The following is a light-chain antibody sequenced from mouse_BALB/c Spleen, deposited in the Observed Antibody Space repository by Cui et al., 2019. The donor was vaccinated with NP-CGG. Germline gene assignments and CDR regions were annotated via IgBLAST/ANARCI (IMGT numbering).Light chain of an antibody. CDR3: ALWYSNHWV. V-gene: IGLV1*01. Sequence: QAVVTQESALITSPGETVTLTCRSSTGAVTTSNYANWVQEKPDHLFTGLIGGTKNRAPGVPAGFSGSLIGDKAALIITGAQTEDEAIYFCALWYSNHWVFGGGTKLTVL. J-gene: IGLJ1*01. CDR2: GTK. CDR1: TGAVTTSNY.